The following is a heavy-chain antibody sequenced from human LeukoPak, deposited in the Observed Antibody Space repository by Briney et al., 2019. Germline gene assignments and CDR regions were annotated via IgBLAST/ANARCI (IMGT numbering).Heavy chain of an antibody. D-gene: IGHD5-24*01. CDR1: GFTFDDYA. V-gene: IGHV3-43D*03. CDR3: AKEERDCYSPYFDY. CDR2: ISWDGGST. J-gene: IGHJ4*02. Sequence: GGSLRLSCAASGFTFDDYAMHWVRHAPGKGLEWVSLISWDGGSTYYADSVKGRFTISRDNSKNSLHLQMNSLRAEDTALYYCAKEERDCYSPYFDYWGQSTLVTLPS.